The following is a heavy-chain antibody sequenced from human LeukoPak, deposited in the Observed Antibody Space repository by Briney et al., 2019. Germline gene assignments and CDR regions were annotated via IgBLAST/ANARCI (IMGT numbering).Heavy chain of an antibody. Sequence: PGGSLRLSCAASGFTFSSYEMNWVRQAPGKGLEWVSYISSSGSTIYYADSVKGRFTISRDNAKNSLYLQMNSLRAEDTAVYYSARYSGDDILTGYPSPVSFDYWGAGTLFTASP. V-gene: IGHV3-48*03. D-gene: IGHD3-9*01. CDR1: GFTFSSYE. CDR3: ARYSGDDILTGYPSPVSFDY. CDR2: ISSSGSTI. J-gene: IGHJ4*02.